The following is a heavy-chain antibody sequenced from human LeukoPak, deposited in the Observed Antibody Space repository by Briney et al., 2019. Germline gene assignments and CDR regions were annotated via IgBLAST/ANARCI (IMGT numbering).Heavy chain of an antibody. J-gene: IGHJ5*02. Sequence: GESLKTSCKGSGYSFTSYWIGWVRQMPGKGLEWMGIIYPGDSDTRYSPSFQGQVTISADKSISTAYLQWSSLKASDTAMYYCARGEIAAAVPTRFDPWGQGTLVTVSS. CDR1: GYSFTSYW. V-gene: IGHV5-51*01. CDR3: ARGEIAAAVPTRFDP. CDR2: IYPGDSDT. D-gene: IGHD6-13*01.